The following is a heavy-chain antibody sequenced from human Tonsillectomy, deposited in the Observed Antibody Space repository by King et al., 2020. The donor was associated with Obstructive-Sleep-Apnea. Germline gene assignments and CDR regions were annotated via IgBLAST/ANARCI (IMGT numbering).Heavy chain of an antibody. J-gene: IGHJ4*02. V-gene: IGHV4-34*01. CDR2: IHHRGST. CDR1: GGPFNGFY. Sequence: VQLQQWGAGLLKPSETLSLTCAVYGGPFNGFYWNWIRQSPGKGLEWIGEIHHRGSTNYNPSLKSRVTISVDTSKNQFSLKLSSVTAADTAVYYCAGAHLPTSFFFDYWGQGTLVTVSS. CDR3: AGAHLPTSFFFDY.